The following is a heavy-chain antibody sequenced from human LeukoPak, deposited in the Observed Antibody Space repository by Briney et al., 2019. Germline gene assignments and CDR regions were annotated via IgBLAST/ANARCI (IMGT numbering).Heavy chain of an antibody. CDR2: INAGNGNT. D-gene: IGHD3-22*01. J-gene: IGHJ4*02. CDR1: GYTFTSYA. Sequence: ASVKVSCKASGYTFTSYAMHWVRQAPGQRLEWMGWINAGNGNTKYSQKFQGRVTITRDTSASTAYMELSSLRSEDTAVYYCARSYLYYYDSSGCYYGTHFDYWGQGTLVTVSS. CDR3: ARSYLYYYDSSGCYYGTHFDY. V-gene: IGHV1-3*01.